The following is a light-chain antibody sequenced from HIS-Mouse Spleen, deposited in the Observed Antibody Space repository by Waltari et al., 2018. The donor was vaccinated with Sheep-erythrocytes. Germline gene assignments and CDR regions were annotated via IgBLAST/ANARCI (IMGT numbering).Light chain of an antibody. CDR3: CSYAGSSTPWV. CDR1: SSDVGSYNL. Sequence: QSALTQPASVSGSPGQSITISCTGTSSDVGSYNLVSWYQQHPGKAPKLMIYEGSKRPLGGSNRFAGSKSGNTASLTISGLQAEDEADYYCCSYAGSSTPWVFGGGTKLTVL. CDR2: EGS. J-gene: IGLJ3*02. V-gene: IGLV2-23*01.